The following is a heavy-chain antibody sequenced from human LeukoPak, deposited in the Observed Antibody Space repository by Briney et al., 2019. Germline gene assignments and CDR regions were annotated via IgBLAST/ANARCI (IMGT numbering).Heavy chain of an antibody. Sequence: GGSLRLSCAASGFTFSSYGMHWVRQAPGNGLEWVAVIWYDGSNKYYADSVKGRFTISRDNSKNTLYLQMNSLRAEDTAVYYCASESVAVSGVDYWGQGTLVTVSS. CDR1: GFTFSSYG. J-gene: IGHJ4*02. CDR3: ASESVAVSGVDY. CDR2: IWYDGSNK. D-gene: IGHD6-19*01. V-gene: IGHV3-33*01.